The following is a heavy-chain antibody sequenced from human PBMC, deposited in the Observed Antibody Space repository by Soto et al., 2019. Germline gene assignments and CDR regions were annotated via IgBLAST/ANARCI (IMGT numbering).Heavy chain of an antibody. D-gene: IGHD6-13*01. V-gene: IGHV4-59*08. Sequence: QVQLQESGPGLVKPSETLSLTCTVSGGSISSYYWSWIRQPPGKGLEWIGYIYYSGSTNYNPSLKSRVTISVDTSKNQFSLKLSSVTAADTAVYYCARRGGSSGRMDVWGKGTTVTVSS. CDR1: GGSISSYY. CDR2: IYYSGST. J-gene: IGHJ6*04. CDR3: ARRGGSSGRMDV.